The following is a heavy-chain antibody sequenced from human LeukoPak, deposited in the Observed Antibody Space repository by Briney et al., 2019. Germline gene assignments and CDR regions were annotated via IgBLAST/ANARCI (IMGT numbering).Heavy chain of an antibody. CDR3: SRGLDSRKLGY. D-gene: IGHD3-22*01. Sequence: SETLSLTCTVSGASFSSGDQYWNWIRQSPGKGLEWIGSIHPSGMLYNNPSLESRVTISIDTTKNQFSLNLNSVTAADTAVYFCSRGLDSRKLGYWGQGTLVTVSS. CDR1: GASFSSGDQY. J-gene: IGHJ4*02. V-gene: IGHV4-31*03. CDR2: IHPSGML.